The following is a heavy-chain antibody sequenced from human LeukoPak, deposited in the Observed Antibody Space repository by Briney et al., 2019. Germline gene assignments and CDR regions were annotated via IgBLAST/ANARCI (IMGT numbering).Heavy chain of an antibody. V-gene: IGHV4-59*01. CDR2: IHYSGST. D-gene: IGHD2-2*01. Sequence: SETLSLTCTVSGGSINSYYWSWIRQPPGRGLEWVGSIHYSGSTSYDPSLRSRVTISVDTSKNQFSLKLSSVTAADTAVYYCARDLLWPSYFDLWGRGTLVTVSS. CDR1: GGSINSYY. CDR3: ARDLLWPSYFDL. J-gene: IGHJ2*01.